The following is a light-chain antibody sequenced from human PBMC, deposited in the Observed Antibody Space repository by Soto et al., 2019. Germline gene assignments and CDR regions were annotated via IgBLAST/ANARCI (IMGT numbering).Light chain of an antibody. CDR1: QTISNT. V-gene: IGKV1-5*01. Sequence: MTQSPSTLSVSPGDKVSLSCRATQTISNTLAWYQQQPGQAPRLLIYAASSLQSGVPSRFSGSGSGTEFTLTIRSLQPDDFATYYCQQYDSDSPLTFGGRTKL. CDR3: QQYDSDSPLT. J-gene: IGKJ4*01. CDR2: AAS.